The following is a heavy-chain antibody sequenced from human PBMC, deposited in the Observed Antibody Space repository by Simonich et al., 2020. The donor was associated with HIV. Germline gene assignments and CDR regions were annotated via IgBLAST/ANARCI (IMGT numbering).Heavy chain of an antibody. CDR1: GGSISGYY. D-gene: IGHD3-3*01. J-gene: IGHJ4*02. V-gene: IGHV4-34*01. Sequence: QVQLQQWGAGLLKPSETLSLTCAVYGGSISGYYWTWIRQPPGKGLEWIGELNHNGNTNYKSSLNSRATISVDKSKNQFSLKLSSVSAADTAIYYCARRDRELILYFDYWGQGNLVTVSS. CDR3: ARRDRELILYFDY. CDR2: LNHNGNT.